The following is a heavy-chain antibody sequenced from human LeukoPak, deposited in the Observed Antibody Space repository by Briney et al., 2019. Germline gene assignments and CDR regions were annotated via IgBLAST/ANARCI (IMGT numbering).Heavy chain of an antibody. D-gene: IGHD6-19*01. V-gene: IGHV3-64*01. Sequence: GGSLRLSCAASGFTFSNYAMHRVRQVPGKGPEYVSVISGNGGSTYYANSVKGRFIISRDNSKNTLYLQMGSLTVEDMAVYYCAREVRQWLVDYWGQGTLVTVSS. CDR3: AREVRQWLVDY. CDR2: ISGNGGST. CDR1: GFTFSNYA. J-gene: IGHJ4*02.